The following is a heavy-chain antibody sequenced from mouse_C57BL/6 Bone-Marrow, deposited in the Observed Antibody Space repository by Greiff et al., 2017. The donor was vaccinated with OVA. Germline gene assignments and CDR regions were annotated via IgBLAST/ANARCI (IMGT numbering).Heavy chain of an antibody. Sequence: LQESGPELVKPGASVKISYKASGYTFTDYYINWVKQRPGQGLEWIGWIFPGSGSTYYNEKFKGKATLTVDKSSSTAYMLLSSLTSEDSAVYFCARSPYYYGSSYNSWFAYWGQGTLVTVSA. V-gene: IGHV1-75*01. CDR1: GYTFTDYY. D-gene: IGHD1-1*01. CDR2: IFPGSGST. J-gene: IGHJ3*01. CDR3: ARSPYYYGSSYNSWFAY.